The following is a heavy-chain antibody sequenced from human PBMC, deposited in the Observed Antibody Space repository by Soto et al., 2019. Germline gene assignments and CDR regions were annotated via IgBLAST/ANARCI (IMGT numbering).Heavy chain of an antibody. D-gene: IGHD5-12*01. J-gene: IGHJ1*01. V-gene: IGHV1-69*13. CDR3: AREGRDGYIHRYFQH. CDR2: IIPIFGTA. CDR1: GGTFSSYA. Sequence: SVKVSCKASGGTFSSYAISWVRQAPGQGLEWTGGIIPIFGTANYAQKFQGRVTITADESTSTAYMELSSLRSEDTAVYYCAREGRDGYIHRYFQHWGQGXLVTVYS.